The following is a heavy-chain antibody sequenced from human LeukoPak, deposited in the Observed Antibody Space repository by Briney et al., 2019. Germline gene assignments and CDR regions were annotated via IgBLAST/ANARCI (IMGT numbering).Heavy chain of an antibody. V-gene: IGHV4-39*07. CDR2: IYYSGST. D-gene: IGHD4-17*01. J-gene: IGHJ6*03. CDR1: GGSISSSSYY. CDR3: ARDSVRPTVTTYYYYMDV. Sequence: PSETLSLTCTASGGSISSSSYYWGWIRQPPGKGLEWIGSIYYSGSTYYNPSLKSRVTISVDTSKNQFSLKLSSVTAADTAVYYCARDSVRPTVTTYYYYMDVWGKGTTVTISS.